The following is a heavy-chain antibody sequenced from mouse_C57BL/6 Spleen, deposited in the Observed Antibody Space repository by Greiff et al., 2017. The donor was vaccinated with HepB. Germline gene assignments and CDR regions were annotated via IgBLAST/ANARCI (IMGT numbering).Heavy chain of an antibody. CDR3: ARSSDYGSSWSFAY. CDR2: IYPGDGDT. Sequence: VQLQQSGAELVKPGASVKISCKASGYAFSSYWMNWVKQRPGKGLEWIGQIYPGDGDTNYNGKFKGKATLTADKSSSTAYMQLSSLTSEDSAVYFWARSSDYGSSWSFAYWGQGTLVTVSA. J-gene: IGHJ3*01. CDR1: GYAFSSYW. V-gene: IGHV1-80*01. D-gene: IGHD1-1*01.